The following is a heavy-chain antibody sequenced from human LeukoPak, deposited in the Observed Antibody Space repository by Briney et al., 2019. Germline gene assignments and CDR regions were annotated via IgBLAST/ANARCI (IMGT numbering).Heavy chain of an antibody. CDR2: ISSSGGVT. D-gene: IGHD6-6*01. Sequence: EAGGSLRLSCAASGFTFSTYAMSWVRQAPGKGLEWVSAISSSGGVTYYADSVKGRFTISRDNAKNTLYLQMNSLRAEDTAVYYCVVEADDDFDIWGQGTMVTVSS. V-gene: IGHV3-23*01. CDR1: GFTFSTYA. CDR3: VVEADDDFDI. J-gene: IGHJ3*02.